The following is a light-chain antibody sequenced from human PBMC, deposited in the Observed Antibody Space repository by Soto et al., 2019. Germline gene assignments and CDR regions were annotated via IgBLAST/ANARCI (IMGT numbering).Light chain of an antibody. CDR1: QTISNY. CDR2: AAS. J-gene: IGKJ3*01. CDR3: QLSYTTPPP. V-gene: IGKV1-39*01. Sequence: IQVTQSPSSLSASVGDRVTITCRSSQTISNYLNWYQQKPGKAPKLLIYAASSLQSGVPLRFSGSGSGTDFTLTITSLQPEDFATYYCQLSYTTPPPFAPRTKADI.